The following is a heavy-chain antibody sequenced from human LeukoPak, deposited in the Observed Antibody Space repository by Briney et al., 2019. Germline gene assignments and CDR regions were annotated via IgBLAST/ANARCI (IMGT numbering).Heavy chain of an antibody. Sequence: PGGSLRLSCAASGFTFSRYWMHWVRQPPGKGLEWVSRINPDGSTTTYADSVKGRFTISRDNAENTVYLQMNSLRAEDTAVYYCARYGNGAWLGHYAFDMWGQGTMVTVSS. V-gene: IGHV3-74*01. CDR1: GFTFSRYW. D-gene: IGHD6-19*01. CDR2: INPDGSTT. J-gene: IGHJ3*02. CDR3: ARYGNGAWLGHYAFDM.